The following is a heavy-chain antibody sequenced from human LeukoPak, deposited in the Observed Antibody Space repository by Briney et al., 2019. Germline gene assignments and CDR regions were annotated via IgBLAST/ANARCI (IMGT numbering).Heavy chain of an antibody. V-gene: IGHV1-18*01. D-gene: IGHD3-10*01. CDR2: ISAYNGNT. CDR3: ARALFDYGSVPGGY. J-gene: IGHJ4*02. CDR1: GYTFTSYG. Sequence: GASVKVSCKASGYTFTSYGINWVRQAPGQGLEWMGWISAYNGNTNYAQKFQGRVTMTRDTSISTAYMELSRLRSDDTAVYYCARALFDYGSVPGGYWGQGTLVTVSS.